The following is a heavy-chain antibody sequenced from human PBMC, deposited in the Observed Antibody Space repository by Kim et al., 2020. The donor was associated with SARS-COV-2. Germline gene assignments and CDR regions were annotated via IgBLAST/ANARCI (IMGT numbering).Heavy chain of an antibody. CDR3: ARGAPAPLTAADY. V-gene: IGHV4-34*01. CDR2: INHSGST. CDR1: GGSFSGYY. J-gene: IGHJ4*02. Sequence: SETLSLTCAVYGGSFSGYYWSWIRQPPGKGLEWIGEINHSGSTNYNPSLKSRVAISVDTSKNQFSLKLSSVTAADTAVYYCARGAPAPLTAADYWGQGTLVTVSS. D-gene: IGHD1-20*01.